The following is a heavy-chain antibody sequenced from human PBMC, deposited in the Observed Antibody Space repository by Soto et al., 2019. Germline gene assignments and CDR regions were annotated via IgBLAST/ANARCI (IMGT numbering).Heavy chain of an antibody. CDR1: GGSVSNSNYY. V-gene: IGHV4-39*01. Sequence: SETLSLTCTVSGGSVSNSNYYWGWIRQSPGKGLEWIGSVYYRGRSYSKSSVKSRVTISVDTSKNQFSLNLNSVTASDTAVYYCVSQRTSVLTQAYFDYWGPGALVTVS. CDR2: VYYRGRS. D-gene: IGHD2-8*01. CDR3: VSQRTSVLTQAYFDY. J-gene: IGHJ4*02.